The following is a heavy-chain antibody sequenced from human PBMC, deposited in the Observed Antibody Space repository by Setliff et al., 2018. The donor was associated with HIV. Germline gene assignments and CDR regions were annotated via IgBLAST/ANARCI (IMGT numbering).Heavy chain of an antibody. CDR3: ASRRGIEFYFDI. V-gene: IGHV4-4*02. Sequence: SETLSLTCGVSGDSISSSNWWNWVRQSPGKGLEWIAEIYHKGNIHYNPSLRSRVTISVGSSYNHFSLKLSSVTAADTGVYYCASRRGIEFYFDIWGQGTPVTVSS. D-gene: IGHD3-10*01. CDR1: GDSISSSNW. CDR2: IYHKGNI. J-gene: IGHJ4*02.